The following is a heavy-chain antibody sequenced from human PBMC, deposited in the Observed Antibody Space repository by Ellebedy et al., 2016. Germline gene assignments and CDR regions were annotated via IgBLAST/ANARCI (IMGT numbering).Heavy chain of an antibody. J-gene: IGHJ5*02. CDR1: GFTVSSNY. V-gene: IGHV3-53*01. D-gene: IGHD4-23*01. CDR3: VRAYGGASGGFGWFDP. Sequence: GGSLRLXXAASGFTVSSNYMSWVRQAPGKGLEWVSVIYSGGSTYYADSVKGRFTISRDNSKNTLYLQMNSLRAEDTAVYYCVRAYGGASGGFGWFDPWGQGTLATVSS. CDR2: IYSGGST.